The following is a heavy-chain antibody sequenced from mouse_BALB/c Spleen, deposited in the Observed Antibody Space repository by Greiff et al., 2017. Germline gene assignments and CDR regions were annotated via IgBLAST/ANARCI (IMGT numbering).Heavy chain of an antibody. J-gene: IGHJ1*01. D-gene: IGHD1-1*01. CDR1: GFNIKDTY. CDR2: IDPANGNT. V-gene: IGHV14-3*02. CDR3: ARRTTEGYFDV. Sequence: VQLKESGAELVKPGASVKLSCTASGFNIKDTYMHWVKQRPEQGLEWIGRIDPANGNTKYDPKFQGKATITADTSSNTAYLQLSSLTSEDTAVYYCARRTTEGYFDVWGAGTTVTVSS.